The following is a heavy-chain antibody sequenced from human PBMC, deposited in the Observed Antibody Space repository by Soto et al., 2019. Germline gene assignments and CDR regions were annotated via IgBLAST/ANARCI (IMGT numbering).Heavy chain of an antibody. V-gene: IGHV3-23*01. CDR2: IRSNGGST. D-gene: IGHD3-9*01. Sequence: EVQLLESGGGLVQPGGSLRLSCAASGFTFSSYAMSWVHQAPGKGLEWVSGIRSNGGSTYYADSVKGRFTISRDNSKNTLYLQMDTLRAEDTALYYCAKVTGGKRYSVLDVWGQGTTVTVSS. J-gene: IGHJ6*02. CDR3: AKVTGGKRYSVLDV. CDR1: GFTFSSYA.